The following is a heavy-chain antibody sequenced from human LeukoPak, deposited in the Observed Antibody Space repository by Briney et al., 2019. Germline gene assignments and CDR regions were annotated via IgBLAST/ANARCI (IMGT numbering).Heavy chain of an antibody. D-gene: IGHD6-19*01. CDR1: GYTFTGYY. Sequence: APVKPSCKASGYTFTGYYMHWVRQAPGQGPEWMGWINPNSGGGSYAQKFQGRVTMTRDTSISTAYMEMSRLTFDDTAVYYCARDRLVAGNGIFDYWGQGT. V-gene: IGHV1-2*02. J-gene: IGHJ4*02. CDR2: INPNSGGG. CDR3: ARDRLVAGNGIFDY.